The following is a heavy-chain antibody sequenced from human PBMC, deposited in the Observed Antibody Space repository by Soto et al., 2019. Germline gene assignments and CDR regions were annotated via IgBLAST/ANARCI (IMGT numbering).Heavy chain of an antibody. CDR3: ARGGQ. V-gene: IGHV3-30-3*01. D-gene: IGHD3-10*01. J-gene: IGHJ4*02. Sequence: QVQLVESGGGVVQPGRSLRLSCAASGFTFSSYAMHWVRQAPGKGLEWVAVISYDGSNKYYADSVKGRFTISRDNSKNTLYLQMNSLRAEDTAVYYCARGGQWGQGTLVTVSS. CDR2: ISYDGSNK. CDR1: GFTFSSYA.